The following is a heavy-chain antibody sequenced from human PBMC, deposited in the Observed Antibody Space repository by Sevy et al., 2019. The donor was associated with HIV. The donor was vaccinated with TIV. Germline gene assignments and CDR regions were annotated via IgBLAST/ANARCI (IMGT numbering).Heavy chain of an antibody. CDR1: RYTFTDYY. Sequence: ASVKVSCKAARYTFTDYYVHWVRQSPGQGLEWMGWINPNNGGTKYAQRFQGRVTRTRDTSINTAYMELGSLTSDDTAVYYCARLTTMPTSDDYGMDVWGQGTTVTVSS. V-gene: IGHV1-2*02. D-gene: IGHD4-17*01. CDR3: ARLTTMPTSDDYGMDV. CDR2: INPNNGGT. J-gene: IGHJ6*02.